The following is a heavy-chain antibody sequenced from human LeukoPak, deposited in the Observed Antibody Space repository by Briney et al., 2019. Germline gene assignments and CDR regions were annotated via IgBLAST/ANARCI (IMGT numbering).Heavy chain of an antibody. D-gene: IGHD5-12*01. CDR3: AREESVVATGITGDY. J-gene: IGHJ4*02. CDR1: GYTFTSYG. V-gene: IGHV1-18*01. CDR2: ISAYNGNT. Sequence: ASVMVSCKASGYTFTSYGISWVRQAPGQGLEWMGWISAYNGNTNYAQKLQGRVTMTTDTSTSTAYMELRSLRSDDTAVYYCAREESVVATGITGDYWGQGTLVTVSS.